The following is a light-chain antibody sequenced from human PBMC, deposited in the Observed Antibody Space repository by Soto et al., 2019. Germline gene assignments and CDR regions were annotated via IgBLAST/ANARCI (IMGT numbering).Light chain of an antibody. CDR2: DAS. CDR1: QSVANF. Sequence: IVLTQSPDTLSLSLGERATLSCRASQSVANFLAWYQQKPGQAPRLLIYDASTRATGIPARFSGSGSGTAFTLTISILEPDDFAVYYCQLRSVLSFGGGTKVEIK. V-gene: IGKV3-11*01. J-gene: IGKJ4*01. CDR3: QLRSVLS.